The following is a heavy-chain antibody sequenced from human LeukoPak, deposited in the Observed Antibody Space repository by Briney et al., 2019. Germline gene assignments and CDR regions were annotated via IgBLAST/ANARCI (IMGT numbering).Heavy chain of an antibody. J-gene: IGHJ4*02. CDR2: INSDGSSA. CDR3: ARDPSKWELPVDY. CDR1: GFTFSSSW. V-gene: IGHV3-74*01. D-gene: IGHD1-26*01. Sequence: GGSLRLSCAASGFTFSSSWMHWVRQAPGKGLVWVSRINSDGSSATYADSVKGRFTISRDNTKNTLFLQMNSLRAEDTAVYYCARDPSKWELPVDYWGQGTLVTVSS.